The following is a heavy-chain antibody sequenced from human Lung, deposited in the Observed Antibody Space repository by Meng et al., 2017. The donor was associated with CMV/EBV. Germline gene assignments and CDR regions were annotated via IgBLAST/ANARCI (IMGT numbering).Heavy chain of an antibody. CDR1: GYTLTNYY. CDR3: ARDLGYSSSWYFQYYFDC. J-gene: IGHJ4*02. V-gene: IGHV1-46*01. CDR2: INPSDNTT. Sequence: ASXXVSCKASGYTLTNYYIHWVRQAPGQGLEWMGIINPSDNTTICAQKFQGRVTMTRDTSTSTVYMELSSLRSDDTALYYCARDLGYSSSWYFQYYFDCWGQGTXVTVSS. D-gene: IGHD6-13*01.